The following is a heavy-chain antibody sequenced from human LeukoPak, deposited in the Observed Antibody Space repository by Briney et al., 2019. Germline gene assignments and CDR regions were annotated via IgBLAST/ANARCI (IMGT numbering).Heavy chain of an antibody. CDR1: GYTFTGYY. D-gene: IGHD3-3*01. J-gene: IGHJ6*03. CDR2: INPNSGGT. CDR3: ARDTIFGVVPYYYYYMDV. V-gene: IGHV1-2*02. Sequence: ASVKVSCKASGYTFTGYYMHWVRQAPGQGLEWMGWINPNSGGTNYAQKFQGRVTMTRDTSISTAYMELSRLRSDDTAVYYCARDTIFGVVPYYYYYMDVWGKGTTVTVSS.